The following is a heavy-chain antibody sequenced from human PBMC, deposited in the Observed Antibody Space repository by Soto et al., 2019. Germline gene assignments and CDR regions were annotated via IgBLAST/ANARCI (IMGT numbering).Heavy chain of an antibody. J-gene: IGHJ2*01. V-gene: IGHV4-34*01. Sequence: QVQLQQWGAGLLKPSESLCLTWAIYGGSFSGYYWSWVRQAPGKGLEWIGEITRYGTINYNPSLKSRVTMSLDTSKNQFSLRLNSVSDADAALYYCARLFAGATGNWYFDLWGRGTLVTICS. CDR2: ITRYGTI. D-gene: IGHD1-1*01. CDR3: ARLFAGATGNWYFDL. CDR1: GGSFSGYY.